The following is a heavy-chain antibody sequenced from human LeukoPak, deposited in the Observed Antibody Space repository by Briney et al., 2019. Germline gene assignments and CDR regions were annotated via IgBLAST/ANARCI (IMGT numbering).Heavy chain of an antibody. D-gene: IGHD3-10*01. J-gene: IGHJ5*02. Sequence: ASVKVSCKASGYTFTSYGISWVRQAPGQGLEWMGWISAYNGNTNYAQKLQGRVTMTTDTSTSTAYMELRSLRSDDTAVYYCARVIYGSGSYYNRFYWFDPWGQGTLVTVSS. CDR1: GYTFTSYG. V-gene: IGHV1-18*01. CDR3: ARVIYGSGSYYNRFYWFDP. CDR2: ISAYNGNT.